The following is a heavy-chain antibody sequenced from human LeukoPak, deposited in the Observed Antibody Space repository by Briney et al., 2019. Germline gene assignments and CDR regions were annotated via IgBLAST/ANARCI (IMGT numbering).Heavy chain of an antibody. CDR1: GFTFSNYA. V-gene: IGHV3-23*03. J-gene: IGHJ3*02. Sequence: GGSLRLSCAATGFTFSNYAMNWVRQAPGMGLEWVSVTNNGGSSKYYADSVKGRFINSRDNSKNTLYLQMNSLRAEDTAVYYCARKWYSIDAFDIWGQGTMVTVSS. CDR2: TNNGGSSK. CDR3: ARKWYSIDAFDI. D-gene: IGHD2/OR15-2a*01.